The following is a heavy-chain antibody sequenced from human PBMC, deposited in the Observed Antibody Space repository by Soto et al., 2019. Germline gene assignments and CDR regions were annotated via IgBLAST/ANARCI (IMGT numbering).Heavy chain of an antibody. V-gene: IGHV3-30-3*01. CDR2: ISYDGSNK. CDR1: GFTFSSYA. Sequence: QVQLVESGGGVVQPGRSLRLSCAASGFTFSSYAMHWVRQAPGKGLEWVAVISYDGSNKYYADSVKGRFTISRDNSKNXLXXQMNILRAEDTAVYYCAREGWNWNYSFYYYDGMDVWGQGTTVTVSS. J-gene: IGHJ6*02. D-gene: IGHD1-7*01. CDR3: AREGWNWNYSFYYYDGMDV.